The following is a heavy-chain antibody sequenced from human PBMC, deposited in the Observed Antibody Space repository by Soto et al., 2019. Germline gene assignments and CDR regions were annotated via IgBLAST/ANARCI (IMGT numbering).Heavy chain of an antibody. D-gene: IGHD1-1*01. CDR1: GFTFGSYA. CDR3: GKEGPGITSAVFDY. CDR2: ISGSGGNS. Sequence: EVPLLESGGGLVQPGGSLRLSCVASGFTFGSYAMSWVRQAPGKGLEWVSAISGSGGNSYYADSVKGRFTISRDNXXNSLYLQVNSLRAEDTAVYFCGKEGPGITSAVFDYWGQGTLVTVSS. V-gene: IGHV3-23*01. J-gene: IGHJ4*02.